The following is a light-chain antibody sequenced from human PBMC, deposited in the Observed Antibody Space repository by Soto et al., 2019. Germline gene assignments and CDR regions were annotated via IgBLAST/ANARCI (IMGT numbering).Light chain of an antibody. V-gene: IGKV3-11*01. CDR1: QSVSFY. Sequence: EIVLTQSPATLSLSPGETATLSCRASQSVSFYLGWYQQKPGQAPRLLVYDVSNRATGVPARFSGSGSETDFNLTISSLGPEDFAVYHCLQRTDWPPVYTFGQGTKLEIK. CDR3: LQRTDWPPVYT. J-gene: IGKJ2*01. CDR2: DVS.